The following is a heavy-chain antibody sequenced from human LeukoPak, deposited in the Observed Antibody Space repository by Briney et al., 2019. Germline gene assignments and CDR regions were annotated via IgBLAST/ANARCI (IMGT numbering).Heavy chain of an antibody. D-gene: IGHD2-2*01. CDR2: INPNSGDT. Sequence: ASVKVSCKASGYTFTGYYMHWVRQAPGQGLEWMGWINPNSGDTNYAQKFQGRVTMSRDTSISTAYMELSRLRSDDTAAYYCARDPRDCSSTSCYSSYYKDVGSKAITVTVSS. J-gene: IGHJ6*03. CDR1: GYTFTGYY. V-gene: IGHV1-2*02. CDR3: ARDPRDCSSTSCYSSYYKDV.